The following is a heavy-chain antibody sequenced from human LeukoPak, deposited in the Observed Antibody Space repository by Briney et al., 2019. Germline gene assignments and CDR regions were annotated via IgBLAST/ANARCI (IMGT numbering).Heavy chain of an antibody. CDR2: MNPNSGNT. CDR3: ARGLEVRRASYFDWLPDDY. Sequence: ASVKVSCKASGYTFTSYDINWVRQATGQGLEWMGCMNPNSGNTGYAQKFQGRVTITADESTSTAYMELSSLRSEDTAVYYCARGLEVRRASYFDWLPDDYWGQGTLVTVSS. CDR1: GYTFTSYD. V-gene: IGHV1-8*01. J-gene: IGHJ4*02. D-gene: IGHD3-9*01.